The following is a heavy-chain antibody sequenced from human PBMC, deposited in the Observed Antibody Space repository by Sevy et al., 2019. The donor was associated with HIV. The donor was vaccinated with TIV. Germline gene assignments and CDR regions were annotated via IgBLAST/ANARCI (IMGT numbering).Heavy chain of an antibody. CDR2: INPNSGGT. D-gene: IGHD6-13*01. CDR3: ARESLDSSSQPFV. Sequence: ASVKVSCKASGYTFTGYYMHWVRQAPGQGLEWMGRINPNSGGTNYAQKFQGRVTMTRDTSISTAYMELSRLRSDDTAVYYCARESLDSSSQPFVWGQEPWSPSPQ. J-gene: IGHJ4*01. CDR1: GYTFTGYY. V-gene: IGHV1-2*06.